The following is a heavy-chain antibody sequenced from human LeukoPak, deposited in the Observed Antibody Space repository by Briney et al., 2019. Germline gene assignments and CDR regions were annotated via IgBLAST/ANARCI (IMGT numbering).Heavy chain of an antibody. CDR2: FDPEDGET. J-gene: IGHJ3*02. Sequence: ASVKVSCKVSGSTITDLSMHWVRQAPGKGLEWMGGFDPEDGETIYAQKFQGRVTMTEDTSMDTAYMELSSLRSGDTAVYYCATDHPRGDAFDIWGQGTMVTVSS. CDR3: ATDHPRGDAFDI. V-gene: IGHV1-24*01. CDR1: GSTITDLS.